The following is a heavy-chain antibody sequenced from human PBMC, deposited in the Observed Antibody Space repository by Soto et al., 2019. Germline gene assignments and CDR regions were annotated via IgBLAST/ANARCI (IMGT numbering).Heavy chain of an antibody. CDR3: ATLRRITMIVVVITTGYYFDY. CDR1: GYNLTELS. D-gene: IGHD3-22*01. J-gene: IGHJ4*02. CDR2: FDPEDGET. V-gene: IGHV1-24*01. Sequence: ASVKVSCKVSGYNLTELSMHWVRQAPGKGLEWMGGFDPEDGETIYAQKFQGRVTMTEDTSTDTAYMELSSLRSEDTAVYYCATLRRITMIVVVITTGYYFDYWGQGTLVTVSS.